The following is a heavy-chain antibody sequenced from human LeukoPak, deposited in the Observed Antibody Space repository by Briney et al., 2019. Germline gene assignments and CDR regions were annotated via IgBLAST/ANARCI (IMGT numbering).Heavy chain of an antibody. Sequence: GASVKVSCKASGYTFTGYYMHWVRQAPGQGLEWMGWINPNSGGTNYAQKFQGRVTMTRDTSISTAYMELSRLRSDDTAVYYCARDRDGSGHNSEVDYWGQGTLVTVSS. J-gene: IGHJ4*02. CDR1: GYTFTGYY. CDR3: ARDRDGSGHNSEVDY. D-gene: IGHD3-22*01. V-gene: IGHV1-2*02. CDR2: INPNSGGT.